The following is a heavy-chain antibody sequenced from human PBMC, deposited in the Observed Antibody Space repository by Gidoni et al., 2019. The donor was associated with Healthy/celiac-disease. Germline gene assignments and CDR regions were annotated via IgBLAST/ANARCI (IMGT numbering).Heavy chain of an antibody. CDR1: GGSFSGYY. J-gene: IGHJ6*02. Sequence: QVQLQQWGAGLLKPSETLSLTCAVYGGSFSGYYWSWIRQPPGKGLEWIGEINHSGSTNYNPSLKSRVTISVDTSKNQFSLKLSSVTAADTAVYYCARILGPKASYYYYGMDVWGQGTTVTVSS. V-gene: IGHV4-34*01. CDR3: ARILGPKASYYYYGMDV. D-gene: IGHD3-16*01. CDR2: INHSGST.